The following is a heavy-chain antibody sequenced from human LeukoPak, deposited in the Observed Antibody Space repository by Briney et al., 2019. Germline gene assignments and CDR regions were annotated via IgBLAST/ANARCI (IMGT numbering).Heavy chain of an antibody. CDR3: VRDRGYSTFAD. J-gene: IGHJ4*02. CDR1: GVVFGHSW. V-gene: IGHV3-7*03. CDR2: INLDGSER. Sequence: GGSLRLTCAASGVVFGHSWMSWGRQAQGKGLGWVANINLDGSERNYLDSLTGPLTISRDNAKDPLYRQMNRPRAEDTAVYFCVRDRGYSTFADGGQRTLATASS. D-gene: IGHD3-22*01.